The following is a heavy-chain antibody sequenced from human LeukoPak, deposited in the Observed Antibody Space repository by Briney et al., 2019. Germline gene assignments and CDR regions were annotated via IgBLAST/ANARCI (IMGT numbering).Heavy chain of an antibody. CDR1: GFTLSSYV. D-gene: IGHD6-19*01. Sequence: QPGGSLRLSCAASGFTLSSYVMSWVRQAPGKGLEWVSGISGSGGSTNYADSVKGRFTISRDNSKNTLYLQMNRLRVEDTAVYYCAKDSGSGWYRHGMGVWGQGTTVTVSS. J-gene: IGHJ6*02. CDR2: ISGSGGST. CDR3: AKDSGSGWYRHGMGV. V-gene: IGHV3-23*01.